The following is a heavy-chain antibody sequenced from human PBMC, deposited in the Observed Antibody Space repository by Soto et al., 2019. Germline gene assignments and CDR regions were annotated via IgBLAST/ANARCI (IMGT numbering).Heavy chain of an antibody. CDR2: IYYSGST. CDR3: ARGGRMVRGVIIEGFNWFDP. D-gene: IGHD3-10*01. V-gene: IGHV4-31*03. CDR1: GGSISSGGYY. J-gene: IGHJ5*02. Sequence: SETLSLTCTVSGGSISSGGYYWSWIRQHPGKGLEWIGYIYYSGSTYYNPSLKSRVTISVDTSKNQFSLKLSSVTAADTAVYYCARGGRMVRGVIIEGFNWFDPWGQGTLVTVSS.